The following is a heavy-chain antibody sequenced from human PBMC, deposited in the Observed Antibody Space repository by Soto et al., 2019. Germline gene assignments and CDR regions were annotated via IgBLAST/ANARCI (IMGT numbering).Heavy chain of an antibody. CDR3: AGLRFLESYYYYGMDV. Sequence: PSETLSLTCTVSGGSISSYYWSWIRQPPGKGLEWIGYIYYSGSTNYNPSLKSRVTISVDTSKNQFSLKLSSVTAADTAVYYCAGLRFLESYYYYGMDVWGQGTTVTVSS. CDR2: IYYSGST. CDR1: GGSISSYY. V-gene: IGHV4-59*01. D-gene: IGHD3-3*01. J-gene: IGHJ6*02.